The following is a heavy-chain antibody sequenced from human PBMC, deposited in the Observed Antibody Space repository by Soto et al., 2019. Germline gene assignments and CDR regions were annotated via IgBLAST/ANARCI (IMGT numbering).Heavy chain of an antibody. J-gene: IGHJ4*02. Sequence: QVQLQESGPGLVKPSQTLSLTCTVSGGSISSGDYYWSWLRQPPGKGLEWIGSLYYSGSTYYNPPLKSRVTISVDTAKNQFSRKLNSVTAADTAVYYCASRHSSPYFDYWGQGTLVTVSS. CDR1: GGSISSGDYY. CDR2: LYYSGST. CDR3: ASRHSSPYFDY. D-gene: IGHD6-13*01. V-gene: IGHV4-30-4*01.